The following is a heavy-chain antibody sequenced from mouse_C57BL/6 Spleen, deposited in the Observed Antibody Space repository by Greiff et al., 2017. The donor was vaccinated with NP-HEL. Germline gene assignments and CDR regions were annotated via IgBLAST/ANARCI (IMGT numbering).Heavy chain of an antibody. V-gene: IGHV5-17*01. CDR1: GFTFSDYG. Sequence: EVKLMESGGGLVKPGGSLKLSCAASGFTFSDYGMHWVRQAPEKGLEWVAYISSGCSTIYYADTVKGRFTISRDNAKNTLFLKMTSLRTEDTAMYYCARAGYYGSLDYWGQGTTLTVSS. D-gene: IGHD1-1*01. CDR2: ISSGCSTI. J-gene: IGHJ2*01. CDR3: ARAGYYGSLDY.